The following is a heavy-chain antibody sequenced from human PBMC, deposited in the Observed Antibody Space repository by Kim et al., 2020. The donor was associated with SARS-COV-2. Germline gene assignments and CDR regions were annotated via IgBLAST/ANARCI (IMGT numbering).Heavy chain of an antibody. CDR2: IYYSGST. J-gene: IGHJ3*02. D-gene: IGHD3-22*01. Sequence: SETLSLTCTVSGGSISSYYWSWIRQPPGKGLEWIGYIYYSGSTNYNPSLKSRVTISVDTSKNQFSLKLSSVTAADTAVYYCARTDSSGYYYFDAFDIWGQGTMVTVSS. CDR3: ARTDSSGYYYFDAFDI. V-gene: IGHV4-59*01. CDR1: GGSISSYY.